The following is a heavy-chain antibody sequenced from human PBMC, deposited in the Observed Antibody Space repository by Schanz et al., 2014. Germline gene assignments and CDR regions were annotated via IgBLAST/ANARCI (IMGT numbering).Heavy chain of an antibody. CDR3: ARIIAGDYLY. CDR2: IIPPLRQT. J-gene: IGHJ4*02. CDR1: GATFNSYA. D-gene: IGHD4-17*01. Sequence: QVRLVQSGAEVKKPGSSVKVSCTSSGATFNSYAFGWVRQAPGQGFEWVGSIIPPLRQTRYAQKFEERVIITADTHTTTVYMDLASLTSDATAVYFCARIIAGDYLYWGQGTLVTVSS. V-gene: IGHV1-69*04.